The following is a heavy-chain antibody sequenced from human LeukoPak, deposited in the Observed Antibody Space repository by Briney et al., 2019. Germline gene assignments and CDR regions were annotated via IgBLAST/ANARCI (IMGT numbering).Heavy chain of an antibody. V-gene: IGHV4-34*01. CDR2: INHSGST. CDR1: GGSFSGYY. CDR3: ARNSVPSFYSDTSGYFYY. J-gene: IGHJ4*02. Sequence: SSETLSLTCGVSGGSFSGYYFSWVRQSPEKGLEWIGEINHSGSTNYNPSLKSRVTISVDTAKQQISLKLNSVTAADTAVYYCARNSVPSFYSDTSGYFYYWGQGTLVTVSS. D-gene: IGHD3-22*01.